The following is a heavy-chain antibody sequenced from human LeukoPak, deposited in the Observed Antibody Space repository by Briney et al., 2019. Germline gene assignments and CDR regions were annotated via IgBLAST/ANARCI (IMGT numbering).Heavy chain of an antibody. J-gene: IGHJ4*02. CDR2: TYPADSDV. CDR1: GYYFATYW. Sequence: GESLKISCKGSGYYFATYWIGWVRQMPGKGLEWMGITYPADSDVRYSPSFQGQVTISADRSTSTAYLQWGSLKASDTAMYYCARQYGTGRFDFWGQGTLVTVSS. D-gene: IGHD3-10*01. CDR3: ARQYGTGRFDF. V-gene: IGHV5-51*01.